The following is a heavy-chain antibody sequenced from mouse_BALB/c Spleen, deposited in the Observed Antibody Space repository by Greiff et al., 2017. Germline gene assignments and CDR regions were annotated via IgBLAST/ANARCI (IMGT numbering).Heavy chain of an antibody. D-gene: IGHD3-2*01. CDR1: GFNIKDTY. CDR3: ATTARAIAY. Sequence: VHVKQSGAELVKPGASVKLSCTASGFNIKDTYMHWVKQRPEQGLEWIGRIDPANGNTKYDPKFQGKATITADTSSNPAYLQLSSLTSEDTAVYYCATTARAIAYWGQGTLVTVSA. V-gene: IGHV14-3*02. CDR2: IDPANGNT. J-gene: IGHJ3*01.